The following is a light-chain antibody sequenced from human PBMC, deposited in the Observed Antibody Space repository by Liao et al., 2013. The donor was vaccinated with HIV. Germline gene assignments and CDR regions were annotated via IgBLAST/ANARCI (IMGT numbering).Light chain of an antibody. CDR1: ALPKQY. CDR3: QAWDSSTNV. J-gene: IGLJ1*01. CDR2: KDT. Sequence: SYELTQPPSVSVSAGQTARITCFGDALPKQYGHWYQQKSGQAPLLVIYKDTERASGIPERFSGSSSGTTVTLTISGVQPEDEADYYCQAWDSSTNVFGTGTKVTVL. V-gene: IGLV3-25*03.